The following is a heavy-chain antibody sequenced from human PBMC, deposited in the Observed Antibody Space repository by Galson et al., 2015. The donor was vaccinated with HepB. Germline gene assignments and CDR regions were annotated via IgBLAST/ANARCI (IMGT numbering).Heavy chain of an antibody. D-gene: IGHD6-19*01. V-gene: IGHV3-23*01. J-gene: IGHJ3*02. CDR3: AKTTGSDGWYDAFDI. CDR1: GFTFSSYA. Sequence: SLRLSCAASGFTFSSYAMSWARQAPGKGLKWISTVSSSAESTYYADSVKGRFTISRDNSNNTLYLQMNSLRADDTAVYYCAKTTGSDGWYDAFDIWGQGTMVTVSS. CDR2: VSSSAEST.